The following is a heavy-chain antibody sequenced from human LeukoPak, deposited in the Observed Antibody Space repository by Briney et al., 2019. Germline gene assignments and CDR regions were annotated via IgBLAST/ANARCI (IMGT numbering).Heavy chain of an antibody. CDR1: GGSISRSSYY. V-gene: IGHV2-5*02. Sequence: TLPLTCTVSGGSISRSSYYWGWIRQPPGKALEWVAVIYWDGDKRYSPSLKTRLTITKDTSKNQVVLTMTNTDPVDTATYYCAHRHRSGWDYWGQGTLVTVSS. CDR3: AHRHRSGWDY. J-gene: IGHJ4*02. D-gene: IGHD6-25*01. CDR2: IYWDGDK.